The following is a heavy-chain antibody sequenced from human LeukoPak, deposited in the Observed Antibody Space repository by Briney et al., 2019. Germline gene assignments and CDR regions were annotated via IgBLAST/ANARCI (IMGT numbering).Heavy chain of an antibody. V-gene: IGHV1-69*13. D-gene: IGHD2-2*01. J-gene: IGHJ6*04. CDR3: ARLVVVPAPSKYGMDV. CDR2: IIPIFGTA. Sequence: SVKVSCKASGGTFSSYAISWVRQAPGQGLEWMGGIIPIFGTANYAQKFQGRVTITADESTSTAYMELSSLRSEDTAVYYCARLVVVPAPSKYGMDVWGKGTTVTVSS. CDR1: GGTFSSYA.